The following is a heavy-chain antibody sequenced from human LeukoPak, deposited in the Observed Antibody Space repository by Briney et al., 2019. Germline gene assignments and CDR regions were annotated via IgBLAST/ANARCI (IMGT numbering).Heavy chain of an antibody. D-gene: IGHD6-19*01. CDR2: INHSGST. V-gene: IGHV4-34*01. CDR1: GGSFSGYY. Sequence: PSETLSLTCAVYGGSFSGYYWSWIRHPPGKGLEWIGEINHSGSTNYNPTLKSRVTISVDTSKNQFSLKLSSVTAADTAVYYCAGGLGQWLKTIWFDPWGQGTLVTVSS. CDR3: AGGLGQWLKTIWFDP. J-gene: IGHJ5*02.